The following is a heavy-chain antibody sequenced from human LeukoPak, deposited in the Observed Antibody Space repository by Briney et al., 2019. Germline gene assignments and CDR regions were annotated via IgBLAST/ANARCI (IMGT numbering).Heavy chain of an antibody. V-gene: IGHV1-2*02. CDR2: INPNSGGT. J-gene: IGHJ4*02. CDR1: GYTFTSYY. D-gene: IGHD1-26*01. CDR3: AREDSGSYGSQPE. Sequence: ASVKVSCKASGYTFTSYYMHWVRQAPGQGLEWMGWINPNSGGTNYAQKFQGRVTMTRDTSISTAYMELSRLRSDDTAVYYCAREDSGSYGSQPEWGQGTLVTVSS.